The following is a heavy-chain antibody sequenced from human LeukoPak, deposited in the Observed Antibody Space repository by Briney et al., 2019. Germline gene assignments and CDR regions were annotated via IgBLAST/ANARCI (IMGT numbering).Heavy chain of an antibody. V-gene: IGHV3-7*01. Sequence: GGSLRLSCAASGFTFSSYWMNWVRQAPGRGLEWGANIKQDGNEKYYVGSVKGRFTISRDNAKNSLYLQMNSLRVEDTAVYYCAKPITVSGATDGFDMWGQGTMVTVS. CDR1: GFTFSSYW. CDR3: AKPITVSGATDGFDM. D-gene: IGHD3-3*01. J-gene: IGHJ3*02. CDR2: IKQDGNEK.